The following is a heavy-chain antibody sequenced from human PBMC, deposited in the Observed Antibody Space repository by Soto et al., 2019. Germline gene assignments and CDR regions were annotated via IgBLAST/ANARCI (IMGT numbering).Heavy chain of an antibody. V-gene: IGHV1-69*18. CDR2: IIPIFGTA. CDR3: ASESGRTTGMDV. D-gene: IGHD4-4*01. Sequence: QVQAVQSGAEVKKPGSSVKVSCKASGGTFSSYVISWVRQAPGQGLEWMGRIIPIFGTADYAQKFQGRVTITADESTSTAYMELSSLRSEDTAVYYCASESGRTTGMDVWGQGTTITVSS. J-gene: IGHJ6*02. CDR1: GGTFSSYV.